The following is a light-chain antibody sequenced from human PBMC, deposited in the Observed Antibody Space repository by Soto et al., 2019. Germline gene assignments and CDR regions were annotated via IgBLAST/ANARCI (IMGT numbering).Light chain of an antibody. Sequence: DLEVTNTPSSQSASVGERVTIICRASQSIRTYLNWYQQKPGKAPKVLIYGASSLQSGVPSRFSGSGSATDFTLTISSLQPEDFATYYCQQSSTTPYTFGQATKVDIK. CDR3: QQSSTTPYT. CDR1: QSIRTY. J-gene: IGKJ2*01. CDR2: GAS. V-gene: IGKV1-39*01.